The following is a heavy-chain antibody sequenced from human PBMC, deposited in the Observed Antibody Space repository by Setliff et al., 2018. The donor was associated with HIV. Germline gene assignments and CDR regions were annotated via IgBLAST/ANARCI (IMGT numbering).Heavy chain of an antibody. CDR2: FSYSGTT. V-gene: IGHV4-39*02. J-gene: IGHJ4*02. D-gene: IGHD3-22*01. CDR1: GGSVSSSSYY. CDR3: STDSSGYYSFDY. Sequence: SETLPLTCTVSGGSVSSSSYYWGWLRQPPGKGLEWIASFSYSGTTYYSPSLKSRVTMSVDTSKNQFSLQLSSVTAADTAVYFCSTDSSGYYSFDYWGQGTLVTSPQ.